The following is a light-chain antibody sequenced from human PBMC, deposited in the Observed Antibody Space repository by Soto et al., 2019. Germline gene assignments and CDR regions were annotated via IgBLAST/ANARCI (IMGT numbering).Light chain of an antibody. CDR2: KAS. V-gene: IGKV1-5*03. J-gene: IGKJ1*01. CDR3: QKYNSYSEA. CDR1: QTISSW. Sequence: DIQMTQSPSTLSGSVGDRVTITCRASQTISSWLAWYQQKPGKAPKLLIYKASTLKSGVPSRFSGSGSGTEFTLTISSLQPADFETYYCQKYNSYSEAFGQGTKV.